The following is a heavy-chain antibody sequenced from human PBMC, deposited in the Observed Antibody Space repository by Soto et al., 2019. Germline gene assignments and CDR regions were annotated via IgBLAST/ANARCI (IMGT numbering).Heavy chain of an antibody. V-gene: IGHV3-9*01. CDR1: GFTLDDYA. CDR2: ITWNSGNI. J-gene: IGHJ4*01. Sequence: EVLLVESGGGLVRPGRSLRLSCTASGFTLDDYAMHWVRQAPGRCLEWVSGITWNSGNIAYADSVKSRFTIARDDDNNSLYLQMNRLRPEDTALYYCVKDSYADFHRVLSTAEYFFDYWGHGTLVTVSS. CDR3: VKDSYADFHRVLSTAEYFFDY. D-gene: IGHD2-2*01.